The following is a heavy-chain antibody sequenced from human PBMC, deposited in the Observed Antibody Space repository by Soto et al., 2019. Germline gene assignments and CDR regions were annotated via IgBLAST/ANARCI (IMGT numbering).Heavy chain of an antibody. V-gene: IGHV3-30*18. CDR2: ISYDGSNK. CDR1: GFTFSSYG. D-gene: IGHD2-2*01. J-gene: IGHJ3*02. Sequence: PGGSLRLSCAYSGFTFSSYGMHLVRQAPGKGLEWVAVISYDGSNKYYAYSVKGRFTISRDNSKNTLYLQMNSLRAEDTAVYYCAKDISSCSSTSCYAFDIWGQGTMVTVSS. CDR3: AKDISSCSSTSCYAFDI.